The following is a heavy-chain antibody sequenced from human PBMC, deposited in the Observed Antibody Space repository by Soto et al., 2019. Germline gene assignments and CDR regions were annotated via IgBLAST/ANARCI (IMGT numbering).Heavy chain of an antibody. CDR2: IIPIFGTA. CDR1: GGTFSSYA. D-gene: IGHD3-3*01. J-gene: IGHJ6*02. V-gene: IGHV1-69*13. Sequence: SVKVSCKASGGTFSSYAISWVRQAPGQGLEWMGGIIPIFGTANYAQKFQGRDTITADESTSTAYMELSSLRSEDTAVYYCASVDFWSGHNRNYYYYGMDVWGQGTTVTVSS. CDR3: ASVDFWSGHNRNYYYYGMDV.